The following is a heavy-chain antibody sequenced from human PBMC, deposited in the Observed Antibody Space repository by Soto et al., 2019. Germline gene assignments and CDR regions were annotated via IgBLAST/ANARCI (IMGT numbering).Heavy chain of an antibody. J-gene: IGHJ4*02. CDR1: GYPFTSYY. Sequence: ASVKVSCKASGYPFTSYYMHWVRQAPGQGLEWMGIINPSGGSTSYAQKFQGRVTMTRDTSTSTVYMELSSLRSEDTAVYYCVRVRTVTLYYFYDWGQGTLVTVSS. D-gene: IGHD4-17*01. V-gene: IGHV1-46*01. CDR2: INPSGGST. CDR3: VRVRTVTLYYFYD.